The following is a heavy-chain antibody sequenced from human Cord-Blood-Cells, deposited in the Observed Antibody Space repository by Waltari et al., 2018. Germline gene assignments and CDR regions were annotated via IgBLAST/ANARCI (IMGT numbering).Heavy chain of an antibody. CDR1: GGSFSGYY. J-gene: IGHJ4*02. CDR2: INHSGRT. CDR3: ARDPNPL. V-gene: IGHV4-34*01. Sequence: QVQLQQWGAGLLKPSETLSLTCAVYGGSFSGYYWSWIRQPPGKGLEWIGEINHSGRTNYDPSLKSRVTISVYTSKNQFALKLSSVTAADTAVYYCARDPNPLWGQGTLVTVSS.